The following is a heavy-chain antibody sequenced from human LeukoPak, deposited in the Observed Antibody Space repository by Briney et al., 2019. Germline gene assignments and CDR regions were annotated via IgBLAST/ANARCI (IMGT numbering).Heavy chain of an antibody. V-gene: IGHV1-46*01. J-gene: IGHJ4*02. CDR3: ARASSGGDYVWYFDY. D-gene: IGHD4-17*01. CDR2: INPSGGST. Sequence: ASVKVSCKASGYTFPRYYMHWVRQAPGQGLEWMGIINPSGGSTSYAQKFQGRVTMTRDTSTSTVYMELSSLRSEDTAVYYCARASSGGDYVWYFDYWGQGTLVTVSS. CDR1: GYTFPRYY.